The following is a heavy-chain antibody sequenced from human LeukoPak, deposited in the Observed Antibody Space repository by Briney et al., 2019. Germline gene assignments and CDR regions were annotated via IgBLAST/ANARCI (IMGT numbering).Heavy chain of an antibody. CDR1: GYTFTSYY. Sequence: ASVKVSSKASGYTFTSYYMHSVRQAPGQGLEWMGIINPSCCSTSYAQKFQGRDTMTRDTSTSTVSMKLSSLRSEDTDVYNCARADTVEGYYYYMDVWGKGTTVSVS. CDR2: INPSCCST. D-gene: IGHD5-12*01. CDR3: ARADTVEGYYYYMDV. J-gene: IGHJ6*03. V-gene: IGHV1-46*01.